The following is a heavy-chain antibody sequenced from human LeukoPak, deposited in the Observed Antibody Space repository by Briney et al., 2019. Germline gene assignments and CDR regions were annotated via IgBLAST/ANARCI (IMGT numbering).Heavy chain of an antibody. CDR3: ATDSLDY. Sequence: GGSLRLSCAASGFTFSSYWMHWVRQAPGKGLEWVSGINKNNHNIGYADSVKGRFTISRDNAKNSLYLQMNSLRAEDTALYYCATDSLDYWGQGTLVTVSS. CDR2: INKNNHNI. V-gene: IGHV3-9*01. J-gene: IGHJ4*02. CDR1: GFTFSSYW.